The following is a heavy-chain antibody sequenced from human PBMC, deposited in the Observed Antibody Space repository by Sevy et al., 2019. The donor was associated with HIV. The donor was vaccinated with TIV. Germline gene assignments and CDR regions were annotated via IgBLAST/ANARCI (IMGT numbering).Heavy chain of an antibody. J-gene: IGHJ4*02. CDR2: ISSTSSYI. D-gene: IGHD3-22*01. Sequence: GGSLRLSCAASGFIFRNYNMNWVRQAPGKGLEWVSSISSTSSYIYYADSVKGRFTISRDNGKNSLLLQMNSLRVEDTAVYYCAGENYYDSDDDRFDYWGQGTLVTVSS. V-gene: IGHV3-21*01. CDR1: GFIFRNYN. CDR3: AGENYYDSDDDRFDY.